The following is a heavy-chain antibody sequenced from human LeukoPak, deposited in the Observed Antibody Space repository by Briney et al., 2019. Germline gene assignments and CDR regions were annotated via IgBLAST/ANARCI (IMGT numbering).Heavy chain of an antibody. J-gene: IGHJ4*02. Sequence: SETLSLTCAVYGGSFSGYYWSWIRQPPGKGLEWIGEINHSGSTNYNPSLKSRVTISVDTSKNQFSLRLSSVTAADTAVYYCARPPLIITIFGVVTGRGFDYWGQGTLVTVSS. CDR3: ARPPLIITIFGVVTGRGFDY. CDR2: INHSGST. D-gene: IGHD3-3*01. CDR1: GGSFSGYY. V-gene: IGHV4-34*01.